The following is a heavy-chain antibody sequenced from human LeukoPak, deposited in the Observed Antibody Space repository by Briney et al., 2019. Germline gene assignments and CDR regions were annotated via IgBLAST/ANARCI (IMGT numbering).Heavy chain of an antibody. CDR3: ARAGPSGYYYYYMDV. V-gene: IGHV3-30*02. CDR2: IRYDGSNK. Sequence: PGGTLSLSCAASGFTFSSYAMSWVRQAPGKGLEWVAFIRYDGSNKYYADSVKGRFTISRDDAKNSLYLQMNSVRAEDTAVYYCARAGPSGYYYYYMDVWGKGTTVTVSS. D-gene: IGHD2-8*02. CDR1: GFTFSSYA. J-gene: IGHJ6*03.